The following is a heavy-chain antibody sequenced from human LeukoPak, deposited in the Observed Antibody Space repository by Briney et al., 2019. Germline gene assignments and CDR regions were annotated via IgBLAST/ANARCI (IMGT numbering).Heavy chain of an antibody. J-gene: IGHJ4*02. CDR2: IYYSGST. CDR3: ARGYYDTSGYWLSFFDF. CDR1: GGSISSYY. V-gene: IGHV4-59*12. D-gene: IGHD3-22*01. Sequence: SETLSLTCTVSGGSISSYYLSWIRQPPGKGLEWIGYIYYSGSTNYNPSLKSRVTISVDTSKNRFSLKLSSVTAADTAVYYCARGYYDTSGYWLSFFDFWGQGTLVTVSS.